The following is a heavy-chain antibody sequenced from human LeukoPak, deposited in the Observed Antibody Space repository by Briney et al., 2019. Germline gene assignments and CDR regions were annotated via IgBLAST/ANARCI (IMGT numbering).Heavy chain of an antibody. CDR1: GYTFTSYG. V-gene: IGHV1-18*01. Sequence: GASVKVSRKASGYTFTSYGISWVRQAPPQGLEWMGWISAYNGNTNCAQKLQGRVTMTTDTSTSTAYMELRSLRSDDTAVYYCARATMVQGVITPPFDYWGQGTLVTVSS. D-gene: IGHD3-10*01. CDR3: ARATMVQGVITPPFDY. CDR2: ISAYNGNT. J-gene: IGHJ4*02.